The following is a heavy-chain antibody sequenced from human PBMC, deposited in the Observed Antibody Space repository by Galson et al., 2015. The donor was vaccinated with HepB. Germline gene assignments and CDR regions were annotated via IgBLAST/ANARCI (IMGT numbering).Heavy chain of an antibody. D-gene: IGHD5-18*01. J-gene: IGHJ3*02. CDR1: GFTFSNAW. Sequence: SLRLSCAASGFTFSNAWMSWVRQAPGKGLEWVGRIKSKTDGGTTDYAAPVKGRFTISRDDSKNTLYLQMNSLKTEDTAVYYCTTYNSYGYPRWAAFDIWGQGTMVTVSS. V-gene: IGHV3-15*01. CDR3: TTYNSYGYPRWAAFDI. CDR2: IKSKTDGGTT.